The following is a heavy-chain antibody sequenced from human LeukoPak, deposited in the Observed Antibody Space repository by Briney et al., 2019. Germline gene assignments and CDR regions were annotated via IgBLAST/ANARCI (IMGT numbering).Heavy chain of an antibody. D-gene: IGHD6-13*01. J-gene: IGHJ4*02. Sequence: SGGSLRLSCAASGFTFSSYDMHWVRQAPGKGLEWVAVVSYDGSNKNYADSVKGRFTISRDNSRNTLYLQMNSPRAEDTAVYYCASARESGLTAAAGSAFDYWGQGALVTVSS. V-gene: IGHV3-30*01. CDR2: VSYDGSNK. CDR1: GFTFSSYD. CDR3: ASARESGLTAAAGSAFDY.